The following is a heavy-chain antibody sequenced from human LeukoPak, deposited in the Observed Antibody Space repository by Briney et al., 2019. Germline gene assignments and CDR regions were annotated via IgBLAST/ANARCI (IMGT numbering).Heavy chain of an antibody. CDR3: AKDRSCSGSSCNVGS. D-gene: IGHD2-2*01. CDR1: GLTFSYAW. CDR2: ISGSGGST. V-gene: IGHV3-23*01. J-gene: IGHJ3*01. Sequence: GGSLILSCAASGLTFSYAWMSWVRQAPGKGLEWVSAISGSGGSTFYADSVKGRFTISRDNSKNTLFLQMNGLRAEDTAVYYCAKDRSCSGSSCNVGSWGQGTMVTVSS.